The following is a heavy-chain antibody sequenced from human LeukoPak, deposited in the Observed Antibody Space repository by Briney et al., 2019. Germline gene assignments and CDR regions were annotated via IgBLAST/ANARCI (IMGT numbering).Heavy chain of an antibody. CDR2: ISRGSGDI. Sequence: GGSLRLSCAASGFTFSSYSMNWVRQAPGKGLEWVSSISRGSGDIYYADSVKGRLTISRDNAKNSLYLQMNSLRAEDTAVYYCARVPPTYSYGYPNWFDPWGQGTLVTVSS. J-gene: IGHJ5*02. CDR1: GFTFSSYS. V-gene: IGHV3-21*01. D-gene: IGHD5-18*01. CDR3: ARVPPTYSYGYPNWFDP.